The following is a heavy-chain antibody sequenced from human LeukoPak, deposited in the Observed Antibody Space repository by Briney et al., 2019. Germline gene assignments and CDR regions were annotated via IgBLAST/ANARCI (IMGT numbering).Heavy chain of an antibody. J-gene: IGHJ6*02. CDR3: ATLRYSYGPKGYYHYGMDV. Sequence: ASVKVSCKASGGTFSSYAISWVRQAPGQGLEWMGWISAYNGNTNYAQKLQGRVTMTTDTSTSTAYMELRSLRSDDTAVYYCATLRYSYGPKGYYHYGMDVWGQGTTVTVSS. CDR2: ISAYNGNT. D-gene: IGHD5-18*01. CDR1: GGTFSSYA. V-gene: IGHV1-18*01.